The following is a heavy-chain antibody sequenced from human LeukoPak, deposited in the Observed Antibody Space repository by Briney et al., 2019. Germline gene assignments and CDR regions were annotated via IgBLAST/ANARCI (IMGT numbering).Heavy chain of an antibody. D-gene: IGHD2-2*01. Sequence: GASVKVSCKASGGTFSSYAISWVRQAPGQGLEWMGGIIPIFGTANYAQKFQGRVTITADESTSTAYMELSRLRSDDTAVYYCARSSPIVVVPAAGNWFDPWGQGTLVTVSS. V-gene: IGHV1-69*13. CDR3: ARSSPIVVVPAAGNWFDP. J-gene: IGHJ5*02. CDR2: IIPIFGTA. CDR1: GGTFSSYA.